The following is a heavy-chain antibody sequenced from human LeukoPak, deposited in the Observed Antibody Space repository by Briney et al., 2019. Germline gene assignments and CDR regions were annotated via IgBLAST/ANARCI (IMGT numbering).Heavy chain of an antibody. J-gene: IGHJ6*03. V-gene: IGHV1-18*01. CDR2: ISAYNGHT. CDR1: GYTFTRYG. CDR3: ARGGGYSYGQAAYYYYYYMDV. Sequence: ASVKVSCKASGYTFTRYGISWVRQAPGQRLEWMGWISAYNGHTNYTQKLQGRVTMTTDTSTSTAYMELRSLRSDDTAVYFCARGGGYSYGQAAYYYYYYMDVWGKGTTVTISS. D-gene: IGHD5-18*01.